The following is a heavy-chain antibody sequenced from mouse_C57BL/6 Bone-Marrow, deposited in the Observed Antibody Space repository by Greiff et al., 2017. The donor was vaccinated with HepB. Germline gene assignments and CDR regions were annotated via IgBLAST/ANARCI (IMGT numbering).Heavy chain of an antibody. V-gene: IGHV1-4*01. D-gene: IGHD1-2*01. J-gene: IGHJ2*01. CDR3: AGLLRH. CDR2: INPSSGYT. CDR1: GYTFTSYT. Sequence: QVHVKQSGAELARPGASVKMSCKASGYTFTSYTMHWVKQRPGQGLEWIGYINPSSGYTKYNQKFKDKATLTADKSSSTAYMQLSSLTSEDSAVYYCAGLLRHWGQGTTLTVSS.